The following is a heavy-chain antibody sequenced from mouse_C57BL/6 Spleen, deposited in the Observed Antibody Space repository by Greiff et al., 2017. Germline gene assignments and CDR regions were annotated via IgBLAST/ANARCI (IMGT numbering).Heavy chain of an antibody. CDR1: GYSITSGYY. J-gene: IGHJ2*01. Sequence: EVKLQESGPGLVKPSQSLSLTCSVTGYSITSGYYWNWIRQFPGNKLEWMGYISYDGSNNYNPSLKNRISITRDTSKNQFFLKLNSVTTEDTATYYCAREDGAYYFDYWGQGTTLTVSS. CDR2: ISYDGSN. CDR3: AREDGAYYFDY. D-gene: IGHD2-3*01. V-gene: IGHV3-6*01.